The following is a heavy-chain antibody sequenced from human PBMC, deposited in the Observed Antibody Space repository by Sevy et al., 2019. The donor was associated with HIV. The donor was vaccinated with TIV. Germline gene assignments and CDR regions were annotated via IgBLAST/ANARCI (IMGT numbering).Heavy chain of an antibody. J-gene: IGHJ3*02. V-gene: IGHV3-21*01. CDR3: ARDRGNWNNDAFDI. CDR1: GFTFSTYS. D-gene: IGHD1-20*01. CDR2: ISSHNSYI. Sequence: GGSLRLSCAASGFTFSTYSMNWVRQAPGKGLEWVSSISSHNSYIYYADSLKGRFTISRDNAKNSLYLQMNSLRAEDTAEYYCARDRGNWNNDAFDIWGQGTMVTVSS.